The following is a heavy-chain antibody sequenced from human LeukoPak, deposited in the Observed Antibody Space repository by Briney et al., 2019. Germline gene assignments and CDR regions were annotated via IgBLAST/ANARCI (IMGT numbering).Heavy chain of an antibody. CDR1: GGSFSGYY. CDR3: ARGGIITKVRGVTLNWFDP. Sequence: SETLSLTCAVYGGSFSGYYWSWIRQPPGKGLEWIGEINHSGSTNYNPSLKSRVTISVDTSKNQFSLKLSSVTAADTAVYYCARGGIITKVRGVTLNWFDPWGQGTLVTVSS. CDR2: INHSGST. J-gene: IGHJ5*02. D-gene: IGHD3-10*01. V-gene: IGHV4-34*01.